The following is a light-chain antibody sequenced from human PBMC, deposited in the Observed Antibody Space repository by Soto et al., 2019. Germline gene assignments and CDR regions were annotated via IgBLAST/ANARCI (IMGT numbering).Light chain of an antibody. CDR1: STYIYPYNY. Sequence: QSALAHPASVSWSPGQSITISFTGTSTYIYPYNYVSWYQQHPGKAHKLIICEVINRPSGVSNRFSGSKSGNTASLTISGIQAEDEADYYCSYYSGTSDYVFGTGTKVTVL. J-gene: IGLJ1*01. CDR3: SYYSGTSDYV. CDR2: EVI. V-gene: IGLV2-14*01.